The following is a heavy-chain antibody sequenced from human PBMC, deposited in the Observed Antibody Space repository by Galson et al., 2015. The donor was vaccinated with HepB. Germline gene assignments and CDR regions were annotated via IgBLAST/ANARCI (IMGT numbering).Heavy chain of an antibody. D-gene: IGHD2-2*02. CDR3: ARFPRPGGSAAIKYGQDAFDI. Sequence: CAISGDSVSSNVAAWNWIRQSPSRGLEWLGRTYYMSKWYHDYAVSVKSRIIINPDTSKNQFSLKLSSVTAADTAVYYCARFPRPGGSAAIKYGQDAFDIWGQGTMVTVSS. CDR1: GDSVSSNVAA. CDR2: TYYMSKWYH. J-gene: IGHJ3*02. V-gene: IGHV6-1*01.